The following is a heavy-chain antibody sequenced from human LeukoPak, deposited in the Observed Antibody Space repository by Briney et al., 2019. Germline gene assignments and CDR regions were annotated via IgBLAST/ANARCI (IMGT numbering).Heavy chain of an antibody. CDR1: GFIFSRYG. CDR3: ARGPSGYHNT. J-gene: IGHJ4*02. CDR2: ISGSGGST. D-gene: IGHD5-12*01. Sequence: GGSLRLSCAASGFIFSRYGMSWVRQTPGKGLEWVAAISGSGGSTYYADSVKGRFTISRDNSQNTLELQMNSLRAEDTAVYYCARGPSGYHNTGGQGTLVTVSS. V-gene: IGHV3-23*01.